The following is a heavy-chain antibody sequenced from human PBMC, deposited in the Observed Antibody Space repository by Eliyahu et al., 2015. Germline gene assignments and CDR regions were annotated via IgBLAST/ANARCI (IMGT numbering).Heavy chain of an antibody. D-gene: IGHD5-12*01. CDR2: INHSGST. CDR3: ARGFVDKGAFDI. Sequence: QVQLQQWGAGLLKPSETLSLTCAVYGGSFSGYYWSWIRQPPGKGLEWIGEINHSGSTNYNPSLKSRVTISVDTSKNQFSLKLSSVTAADTAVYYCARGFVDKGAFDIWGQGTMVTVSS. V-gene: IGHV4-34*01. CDR1: GGSFSGYY. J-gene: IGHJ3*02.